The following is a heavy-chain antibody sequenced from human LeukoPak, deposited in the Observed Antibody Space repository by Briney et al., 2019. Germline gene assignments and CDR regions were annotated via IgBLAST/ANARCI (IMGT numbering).Heavy chain of an antibody. D-gene: IGHD3-22*01. CDR2: ISYDGSDK. V-gene: IGHV3-30*18. Sequence: SGGSLRLSCAASGFTFSTYDMHWVRQAPGKGLEWVAVISYDGSDKYYADSVKGRFTISRDNSKNTLYLQMNSLRAEDTAVYFCAKDDYYDSSGDPNWFDPWGQGTLVTVSS. CDR1: GFTFSTYD. J-gene: IGHJ5*02. CDR3: AKDDYYDSSGDPNWFDP.